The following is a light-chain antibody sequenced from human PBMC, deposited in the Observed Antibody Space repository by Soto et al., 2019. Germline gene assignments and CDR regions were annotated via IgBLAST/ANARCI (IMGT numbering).Light chain of an antibody. J-gene: IGKJ1*01. Sequence: DIQMTQSPSTLSGSVGDRVTITCRASQTISSWLAWYQQKPGKAPKLLIYKASTLKSGVPSRFSGSGSGTEFTLTISSLQPDDFATYYSQHYNSYSDAFGPGTKVELK. V-gene: IGKV1-5*03. CDR2: KAS. CDR1: QTISSW. CDR3: QHYNSYSDA.